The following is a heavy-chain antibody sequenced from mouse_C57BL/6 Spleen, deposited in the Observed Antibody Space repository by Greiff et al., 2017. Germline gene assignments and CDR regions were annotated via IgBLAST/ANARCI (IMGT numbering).Heavy chain of an antibody. CDR3: ARWAIYYYGSSYGYFDV. CDR2: IHPNSGST. V-gene: IGHV1-64*01. Sequence: QVQLQQPGAELVKPGASVTLSCKASGYTFTSYWMHWVKQRPGQGLEWIGMIHPNSGSTHYNEKFKSKATLTVDKSSSTAYMQLSSLTSEDSAVYYCARWAIYYYGSSYGYFDVWGTGTTVTVSS. CDR1: GYTFTSYW. J-gene: IGHJ1*03. D-gene: IGHD1-1*01.